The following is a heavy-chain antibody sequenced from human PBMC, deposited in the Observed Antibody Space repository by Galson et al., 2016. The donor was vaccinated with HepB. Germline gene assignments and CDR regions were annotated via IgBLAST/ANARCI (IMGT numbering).Heavy chain of an antibody. CDR2: IIPLFGTA. D-gene: IGHD6-19*01. CDR3: ARGSEGIAVAGTGYFDL. Sequence: SVKVSCKASGGTFRTYGINWVRQAPGQGLEWMGGIIPLFGTANYAQKFQGRVTITADESTTAVYMELSSLRSEDTAVYYCARGSEGIAVAGTGYFDLWGRSTLVTVSS. J-gene: IGHJ2*01. V-gene: IGHV1-69*13. CDR1: GGTFRTYG.